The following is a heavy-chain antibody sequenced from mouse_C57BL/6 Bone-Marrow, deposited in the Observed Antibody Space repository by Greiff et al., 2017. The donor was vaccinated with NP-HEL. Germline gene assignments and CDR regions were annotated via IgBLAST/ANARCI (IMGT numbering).Heavy chain of an antibody. J-gene: IGHJ3*01. CDR3: ARERSPYYLAY. V-gene: IGHV1-69*01. D-gene: IGHD2-10*01. Sequence: VKLQQPGAELVMPEASVKLSCKASGYTFTSYWMHWVKQRPGQGLEWIGEIDPSDSYTNYNQKFKGKSTLTVDKSSSTAYMQLSSLTSEDSAVYYCARERSPYYLAYWGQGTLVTVSA. CDR1: GYTFTSYW. CDR2: IDPSDSYT.